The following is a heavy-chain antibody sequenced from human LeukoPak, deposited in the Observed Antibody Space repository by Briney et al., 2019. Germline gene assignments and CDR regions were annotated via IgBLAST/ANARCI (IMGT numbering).Heavy chain of an antibody. J-gene: IGHJ6*01. V-gene: IGHV4-39*02. Sequence: SETLSLTCTVSGGSISNSRYFWGWIRQPPGKGLKWIVSMYYTGTTYYSPSLKSRVTISVDTSKNHFSLKMGSVTAADTAVYYCARGGLGPIVVVPAAIRYYYGMDVWGQGTTVTVSS. CDR1: GGSISNSRYF. CDR3: ARGGLGPIVVVPAAIRYYYGMDV. CDR2: MYYTGTT. D-gene: IGHD2-2*01.